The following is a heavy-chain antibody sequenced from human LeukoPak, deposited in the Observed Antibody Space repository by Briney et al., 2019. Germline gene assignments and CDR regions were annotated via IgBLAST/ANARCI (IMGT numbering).Heavy chain of an antibody. Sequence: SETLSLTCTVSGGSISSYYWSWIRQPPGKGLEWIGCIYYSGSTNYNPSLKSRVTISVDTSKNQFSLKLSSVTAADTAVYYCARVQYYDYVWGSYRIDAFDIWGQGTMVTVSS. CDR1: GGSISSYY. CDR2: IYYSGST. J-gene: IGHJ3*02. CDR3: ARVQYYDYVWGSYRIDAFDI. V-gene: IGHV4-59*01. D-gene: IGHD3-16*02.